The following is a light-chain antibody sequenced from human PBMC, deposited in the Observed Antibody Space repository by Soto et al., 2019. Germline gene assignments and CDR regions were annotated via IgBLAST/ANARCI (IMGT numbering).Light chain of an antibody. J-gene: IGKJ2*01. CDR3: QQRSNWPLYT. CDR2: DAS. Sequence: EIVLTQSPATLSLSPGERATLSCRASQSVSSYLAWYQQKPGQAPRLLIYDASNRATGIPARFSGSGSGTDLTLTISSLEPEDFAVYYCQQRSNWPLYTFGKGTKLEIK. V-gene: IGKV3-11*01. CDR1: QSVSSY.